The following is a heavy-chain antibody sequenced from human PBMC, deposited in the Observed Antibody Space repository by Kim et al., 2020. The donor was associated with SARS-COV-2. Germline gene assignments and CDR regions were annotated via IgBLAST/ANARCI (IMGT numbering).Heavy chain of an antibody. CDR1: GGSISSYY. D-gene: IGHD3-3*01. CDR3: ARVDFWSGYRLFDY. CDR2: IYYSGST. Sequence: SETLSLTCTVSGGSISSYYWSWIRQPPGKGLEWIGYIYYSGSTNYNPSLKSRVTISVDTSKNQFSLKLSSVTAADTAVYYCARVDFWSGYRLFDYWGQGTLVTVSS. V-gene: IGHV4-59*01. J-gene: IGHJ4*02.